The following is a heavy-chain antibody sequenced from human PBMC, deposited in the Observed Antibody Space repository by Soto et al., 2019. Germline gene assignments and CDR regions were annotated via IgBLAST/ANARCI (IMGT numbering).Heavy chain of an antibody. CDR1: GYTFTGYY. Sequence: ASVKVSCKASGYTFTGYYMHWVRQAPGQGLEWVGWINPNGGGTNYAQKFQGRVTMTRDTSISTAYMELSRLRSDDTAVYYCARDDGCSSTSCYSPIGYYYGMDVWGQGTTVTVPS. D-gene: IGHD2-2*02. CDR2: INPNGGGT. V-gene: IGHV1-2*02. CDR3: ARDDGCSSTSCYSPIGYYYGMDV. J-gene: IGHJ6*02.